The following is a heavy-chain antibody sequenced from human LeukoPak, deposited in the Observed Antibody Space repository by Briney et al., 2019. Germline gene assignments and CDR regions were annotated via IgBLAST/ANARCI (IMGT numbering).Heavy chain of an antibody. CDR3: AGDAGYGGNSDY. J-gene: IGHJ4*02. D-gene: IGHD4-23*01. CDR1: GFTFNMYW. CDR2: INKDGSDK. V-gene: IGHV3-7*01. Sequence: GGSLRLSCAASGFTFNMYWMTWVRQAPGKGLESVAYINKDGSDKCYVDSVKGRFTVSRDNAKNSLYLQMNSLRAEDTAVYYCAGDAGYGGNSDYWGQGTLVTVSS.